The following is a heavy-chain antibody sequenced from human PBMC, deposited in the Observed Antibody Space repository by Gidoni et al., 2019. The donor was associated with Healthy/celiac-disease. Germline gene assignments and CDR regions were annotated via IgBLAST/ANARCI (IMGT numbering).Heavy chain of an antibody. CDR3: ARGESLGFDY. J-gene: IGHJ4*02. CDR2: ISSSSSTI. D-gene: IGHD1-26*01. CDR1: LFTFSTYS. V-gene: IGHV3-48*01. Sequence: VHLVAPGGGLVRRGGSLISSCEASLFTFSTYSMNWVRQAPGKGLEWVSYISSSSSTIYYADSVKGRFTISRDNAKNSLYLQMNSLRAEDTAVYYCARGESLGFDYWGQGTLVTVSS.